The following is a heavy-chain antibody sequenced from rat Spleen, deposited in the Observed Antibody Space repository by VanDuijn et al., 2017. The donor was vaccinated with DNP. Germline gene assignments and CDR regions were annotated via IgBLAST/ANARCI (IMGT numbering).Heavy chain of an antibody. J-gene: IGHJ2*01. CDR2: ISYDGGNT. CDR1: GFTFSAYY. V-gene: IGHV5-7*01. CDR3: ARPDY. Sequence: VQLVESGGGLVQPGRSLKLSCAASGFTFSAYYLAWVRQGPKQGLEGVATISYDGGNTYYRHSVKGRFTISRDNAKSTLYLQMDSLRSEDTATYYCARPDYWGQGVMVTVSS.